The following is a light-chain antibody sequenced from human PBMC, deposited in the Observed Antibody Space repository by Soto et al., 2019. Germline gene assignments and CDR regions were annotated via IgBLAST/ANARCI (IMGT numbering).Light chain of an antibody. Sequence: QSALTQPASVSGSPGQSITISCTGTSGDVGNFDLVSWYQQHPGKAHKLIIYEVNKRPSAVSNRFSGSKSDNTASLTISGFKAEDGADYYCCSYEGSRTFVVGTGTRVTVL. CDR3: CSYEGSRTFV. J-gene: IGLJ1*01. V-gene: IGLV2-23*02. CDR1: SGDVGNFDL. CDR2: EVN.